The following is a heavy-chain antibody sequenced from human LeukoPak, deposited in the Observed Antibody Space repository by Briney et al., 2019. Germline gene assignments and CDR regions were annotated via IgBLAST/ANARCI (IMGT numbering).Heavy chain of an antibody. V-gene: IGHV3-21*01. J-gene: IGHJ6*03. CDR3: AKKGGATTYGYYYYYMDV. D-gene: IGHD1-26*01. CDR2: ISSSSSYI. Sequence: GGSLRLSCAASGFTFSSYSMNWVRQAPGKGLEWVSSISSSSSYIYYADSVKGRFTISRDNAKNSLYLQMNSLRAEDTAVYYCAKKGGATTYGYYYYYMDVWGKGTTVTISS. CDR1: GFTFSSYS.